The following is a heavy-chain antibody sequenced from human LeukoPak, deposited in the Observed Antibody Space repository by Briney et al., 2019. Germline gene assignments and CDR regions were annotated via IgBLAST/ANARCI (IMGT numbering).Heavy chain of an antibody. Sequence: SXXXXCXASGFTFSSYAMXXVRQAPGKGXXWVSAISGSGGSTYYADSVKGRFTISRDNTKNSLYLQMNSLRVEDTAVYYCARDPLHWNDGVDDSFDIWGQGTMVTVSS. CDR1: GFTFSSYA. J-gene: IGHJ3*02. V-gene: IGHV3-23*01. CDR2: ISGSGGST. CDR3: ARDPLHWNDGVDDSFDI. D-gene: IGHD1-1*01.